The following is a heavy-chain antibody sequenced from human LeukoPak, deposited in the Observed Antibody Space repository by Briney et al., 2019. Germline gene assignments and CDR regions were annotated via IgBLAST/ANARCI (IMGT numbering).Heavy chain of an antibody. Sequence: GGSLRLSCAASGFTFSSYEMNWVRQAPGKGLEWVSYIGSSGTTIYYADSVKGRFTISRDNAKNSLYLQMNSLRAEDTAVYYCAREEGGNYFDAWGQGTVVTVAS. V-gene: IGHV3-48*03. CDR2: IGSSGTTI. D-gene: IGHD1-26*01. CDR1: GFTFSSYE. J-gene: IGHJ4*02. CDR3: AREEGGNYFDA.